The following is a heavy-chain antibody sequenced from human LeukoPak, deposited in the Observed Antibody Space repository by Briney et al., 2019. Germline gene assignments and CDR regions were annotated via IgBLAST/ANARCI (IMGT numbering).Heavy chain of an antibody. CDR3: ARNTYYDILTGYSEEHPPFDY. D-gene: IGHD3-9*01. Sequence: GGSLRLSCAASGFTFSSYEMNWVRQAPGKGLEWVSYISSSGSTIYYADSVKGRFTISRDNAKNSLYLQMNSLRAEDTAVYYCARNTYYDILTGYSEEHPPFDYWGQGTLVTVSS. V-gene: IGHV3-48*03. J-gene: IGHJ4*02. CDR1: GFTFSSYE. CDR2: ISSSGSTI.